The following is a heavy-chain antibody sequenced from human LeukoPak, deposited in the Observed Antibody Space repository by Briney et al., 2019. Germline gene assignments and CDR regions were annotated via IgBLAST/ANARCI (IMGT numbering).Heavy chain of an antibody. CDR3: AKSDSAGSTYALDI. CDR1: GFTFVDYA. CDR2: ISWNSGTI. J-gene: IGHJ3*02. D-gene: IGHD1-1*01. V-gene: IGHV3-9*01. Sequence: GRSLRLSCAAFGFTFVDYAMYGVRQVPGKGLEWVSDISWNSGTIDYADSVKGRFTSSRDNAKKSLYLQMNSLRPEDTAIYYCAKSDSAGSTYALDIWGQGTLVTVSS.